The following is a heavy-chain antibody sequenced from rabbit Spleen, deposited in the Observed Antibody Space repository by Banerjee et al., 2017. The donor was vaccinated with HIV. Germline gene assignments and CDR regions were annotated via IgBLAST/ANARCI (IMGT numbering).Heavy chain of an antibody. D-gene: IGHD1-1*01. CDR3: VRGASSSGYYSL. CDR2: IDLLFDTT. J-gene: IGHJ4*01. Sequence: QEQLMESGGGLIQPGGSLKLSCKASGFDFSAYGMSWVRQAPGKGLEWIGYIDLLFDTTYYATWANGRFTISSHNAQNTLYLQLNSLTAADTATYFCVRGASSSGYYSLWGPGTLVTVS. CDR1: GFDFSAYG. V-gene: IGHV1S47*01.